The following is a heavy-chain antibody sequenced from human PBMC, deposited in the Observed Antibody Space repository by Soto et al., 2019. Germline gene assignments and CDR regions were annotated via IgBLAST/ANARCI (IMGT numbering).Heavy chain of an antibody. D-gene: IGHD5-12*01. CDR1: GYTFTSYG. Sequence: QVQLVQSGAEVKKPGASVKVSCKASGYTFTSYGISWVRQAPGQGLEWMGWISAYNGNTNYAQKLQGRVTMTTDTSTSTAYMELRSLRSDDTAVYYCAGDIEGWRYSGYDFGVPNYWGQGTLVTVSS. CDR2: ISAYNGNT. V-gene: IGHV1-18*01. CDR3: AGDIEGWRYSGYDFGVPNY. J-gene: IGHJ4*02.